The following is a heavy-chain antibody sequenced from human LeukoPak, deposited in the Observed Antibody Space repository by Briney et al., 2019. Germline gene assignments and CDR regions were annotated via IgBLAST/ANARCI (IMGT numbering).Heavy chain of an antibody. V-gene: IGHV3-23*01. J-gene: IGHJ4*02. CDR2: ISGSGYST. CDR3: AKTPGTTDYYVFDF. D-gene: IGHD3-9*01. CDR1: GFTFSSYA. Sequence: PGGSLRLSCAASGFTFSSYAMNWVRQAPGKGLEWVSVISGSGYSTYYADSVKGRFTISRDNSKNTLYLQMNSLGAEDTAVYYCAKTPGTTDYYVFDFWGQGSLVTVSS.